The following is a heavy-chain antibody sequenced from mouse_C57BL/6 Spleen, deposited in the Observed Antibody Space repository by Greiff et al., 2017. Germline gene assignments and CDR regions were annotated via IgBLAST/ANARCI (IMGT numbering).Heavy chain of an antibody. D-gene: IGHD2-1*01. J-gene: IGHJ1*03. V-gene: IGHV7-3*01. CDR3: ARLYGNYVWYFDV. Sequence: EVQRVESGGGLVQPGGSLSLSCAASGFTFTDYYMSWVRQPPGKALEWLGFIRNKANGYTTEYSASVKGRFTISRDHSQSILYLQMNALRAGDSATYYCARLYGNYVWYFDVWGTGTTVTVSS. CDR1: GFTFTDYY. CDR2: IRNKANGYTT.